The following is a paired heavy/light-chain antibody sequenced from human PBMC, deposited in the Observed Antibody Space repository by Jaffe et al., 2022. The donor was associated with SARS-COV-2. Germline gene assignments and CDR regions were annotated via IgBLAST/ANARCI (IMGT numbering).Heavy chain of an antibody. Sequence: EVQLVESGGGLVKPGGSLRLSCAASGFTFSTAWMSWVRQAPGKGLEWVGRIAPKAYGETTEYAAPVKGRFTISRDDSSTTLSLQMNSLKTEDTAVYYCTTLSSRFVGATIFDSWGQGTLVTVSP. V-gene: IGHV3-15*04. CDR1: GFTFSTAW. CDR2: IAPKAYGETT. D-gene: IGHD1-26*01. J-gene: IGHJ4*02. CDR3: TTLSSRFVGATIFDS.
Light chain of an antibody. V-gene: IGKV3-15*01. J-gene: IGKJ1*01. Sequence: EIVMTQSPATLSVSPGERVTLSCRASQSVSSHLAWYQQKPGQVPRLLIYTASTRATGIPARFSGGGSGTEFTLTISNLQSEDFAVYYCQQYDIGGTFGQGTKVEV. CDR3: QQYDIGGT. CDR2: TAS. CDR1: QSVSSH.